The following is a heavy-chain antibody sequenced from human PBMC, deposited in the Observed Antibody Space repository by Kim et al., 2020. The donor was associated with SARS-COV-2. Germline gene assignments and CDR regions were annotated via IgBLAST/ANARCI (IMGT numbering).Heavy chain of an antibody. Sequence: SETLSLTCAVYGGSFSGYYWTWIRQPPGKGLEWVGEINRGGSTSYNPSLESRVTISLDTSKNRFSLKLSSLTAADTAAYYCARGLGSGSYYGYWGQGTLV. V-gene: IGHV4-34*01. CDR1: GGSFSGYY. CDR2: INRGGST. J-gene: IGHJ4*02. CDR3: ARGLGSGSYYGY. D-gene: IGHD3-10*01.